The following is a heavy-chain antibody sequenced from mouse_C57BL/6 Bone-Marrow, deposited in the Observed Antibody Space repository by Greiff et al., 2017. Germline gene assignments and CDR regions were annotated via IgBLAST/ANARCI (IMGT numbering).Heavy chain of an antibody. CDR2: ISNLAYSI. CDR3: ARHGGYYGWIAY. Sequence: EVKLVESGGGLVQPGGSLKLSCAASGFTFSDYGMAWVRQAPRKGPEWVAFISNLAYSIYYADTVTGRFTISRENAKNTLYLEMSSLRSEDTAMYSCARHGGYYGWIAYWGQGTLVTVSA. V-gene: IGHV5-15*01. J-gene: IGHJ3*01. CDR1: GFTFSDYG. D-gene: IGHD2-3*01.